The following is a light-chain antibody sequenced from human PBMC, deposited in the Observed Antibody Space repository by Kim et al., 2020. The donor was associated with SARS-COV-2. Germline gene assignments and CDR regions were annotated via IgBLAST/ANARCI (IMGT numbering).Light chain of an antibody. V-gene: IGKV1-39*01. CDR1: RRISSD. CDR3: QQSHSTPYT. CDR2: AES. Sequence: ASVGDTVNVTCRASRRISSDLNWFQQKPGKAPKVLIYAESSLQDGVPSRFSGGGSGTDFTLTISSLQPGDTATYYCQQSHSTPYTFGQGTKLEI. J-gene: IGKJ2*01.